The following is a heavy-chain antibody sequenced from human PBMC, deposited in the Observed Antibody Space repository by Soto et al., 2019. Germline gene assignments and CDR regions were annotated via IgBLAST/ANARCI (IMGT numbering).Heavy chain of an antibody. CDR1: GFIFSSYG. J-gene: IGHJ4*02. CDR3: AKDRGTWSPLKYFEY. Sequence: GGSLRLSCAVSGFIFSSYGMYWVRQAPGKGLEWVAGISYDESDEYYADSVKGRFTISRDNSDNTLYLQMNSLRAEDTAVYYCAKDRGTWSPLKYFEYWGQGTLVTVSS. D-gene: IGHD3-3*01. V-gene: IGHV3-30*18. CDR2: ISYDESDE.